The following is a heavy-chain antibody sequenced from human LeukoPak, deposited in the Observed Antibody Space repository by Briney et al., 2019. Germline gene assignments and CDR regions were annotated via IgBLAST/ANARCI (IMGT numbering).Heavy chain of an antibody. J-gene: IGHJ3*01. CDR1: GYSFTSYW. CDR2: IYPGDSDT. V-gene: IGHV5-51*01. D-gene: IGHD3-22*01. CDR3: ARLSLYDTTGNDAFDL. Sequence: GESLKISCEGSGYSFTSYWIGWVRQMPGKGLEWKGIIYPGDSDTRYSPSFQGQVTISGDKSIRTAYLQWSSLKASDTAMYYCARLSLYDTTGNDAFDLWGQGTMVTISS.